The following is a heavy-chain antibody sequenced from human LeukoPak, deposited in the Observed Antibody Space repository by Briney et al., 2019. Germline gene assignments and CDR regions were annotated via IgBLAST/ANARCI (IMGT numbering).Heavy chain of an antibody. J-gene: IGHJ4*02. Sequence: LSETLSLTCAVYGGSFSGYYWSWIRQPPGKGLEWIGEINHSGSTNYNPSLKSRVTISVDTSKNQFSLKLSSVTAADTAVYYCARGRGSTFGGVIVKGFDYWGQGTLVTVFS. V-gene: IGHV4-34*01. D-gene: IGHD3-16*02. CDR3: ARGRGSTFGGVIVKGFDY. CDR1: GGSFSGYY. CDR2: INHSGST.